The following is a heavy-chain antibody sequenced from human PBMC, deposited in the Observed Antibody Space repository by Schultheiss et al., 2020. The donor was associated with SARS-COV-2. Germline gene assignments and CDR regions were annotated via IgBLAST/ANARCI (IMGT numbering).Heavy chain of an antibody. CDR1: GYTFTSYG. CDR3: ARANLEYSSSSGWFDP. J-gene: IGHJ5*02. D-gene: IGHD6-6*01. CDR2: ISAYNGNT. V-gene: IGHV1-18*01. Sequence: ASVKVSCKASGYTFTSYGISWVRQAPGQGLEWMGWISAYNGNTNYAQKFQGRITMTTDTSTSTAYMELGSLRSDDTAVYYCARANLEYSSSSGWFDPWGQGTLVTVSS.